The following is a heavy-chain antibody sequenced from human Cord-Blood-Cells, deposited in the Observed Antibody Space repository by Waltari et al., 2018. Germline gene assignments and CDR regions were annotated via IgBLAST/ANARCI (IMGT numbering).Heavy chain of an antibody. D-gene: IGHD1-26*01. CDR1: GGTFSSYA. J-gene: IGHJ3*02. CDR3: VSVKVGAYACDI. Sequence: QVQLVQSGAEVKKPGSSVKVSCKAFGGTFSSYAISWVRQAPGQGLEWMGGIIPIFGTANYAQKFQGRVTITADESTRTAYVELSSLRSDDTAVYYCVSVKVGAYACDIWGQGTMVTVSS. V-gene: IGHV1-69*01. CDR2: IIPIFGTA.